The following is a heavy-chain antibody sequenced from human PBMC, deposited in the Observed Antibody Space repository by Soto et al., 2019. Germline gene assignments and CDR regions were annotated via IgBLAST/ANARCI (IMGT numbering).Heavy chain of an antibody. J-gene: IGHJ5*02. Sequence: GGSLRLSCAASGFTFSSYAMSWVRQAPGKGLEWVSAISGSGGSTYYADSVKGRFTISRDNSKNTLYLQMNGLRAEDTAVYYCAKDIVVVVAARRERWFDPWGQGTLVTVSS. V-gene: IGHV3-23*01. CDR3: AKDIVVVVAARRERWFDP. D-gene: IGHD2-15*01. CDR1: GFTFSSYA. CDR2: ISGSGGST.